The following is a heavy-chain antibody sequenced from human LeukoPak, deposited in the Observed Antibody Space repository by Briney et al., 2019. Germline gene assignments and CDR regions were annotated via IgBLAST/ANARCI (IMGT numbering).Heavy chain of an antibody. D-gene: IGHD3-22*01. Sequence: GGSLRLSRAASGFTFSSYSMNWVRQAPGKGLEWVSSISSSSSDIYYADSVKGRFTISRDNAKNSLYLQMNSLRAEDTAVYYCARAPAYYYDSSGLNWGQGTLVTVSS. CDR3: ARAPAYYYDSSGLN. CDR1: GFTFSSYS. V-gene: IGHV3-21*01. J-gene: IGHJ4*02. CDR2: ISSSSSDI.